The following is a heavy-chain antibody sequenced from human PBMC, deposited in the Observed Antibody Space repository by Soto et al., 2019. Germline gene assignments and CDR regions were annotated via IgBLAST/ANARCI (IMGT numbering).Heavy chain of an antibody. CDR3: ARRKWRQTDDFDY. CDR2: IIPIFGTA. J-gene: IGHJ4*02. Sequence: SVKVSCKASGGTFSSYAISWVRQAPGQVLEWMGGIIPIFGTANYAQKFQGRVTITADKSTSTAYMELSSLRAEDTAVYYCARRKWRQTDDFDYWGQGTLVTVSS. D-gene: IGHD5-12*01. V-gene: IGHV1-69*06. CDR1: GGTFSSYA.